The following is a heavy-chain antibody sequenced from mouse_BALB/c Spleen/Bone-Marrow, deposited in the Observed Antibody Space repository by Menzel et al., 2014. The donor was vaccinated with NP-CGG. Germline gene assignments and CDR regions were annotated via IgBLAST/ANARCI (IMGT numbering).Heavy chain of an antibody. V-gene: IGHV1S81*02. D-gene: IGHD2-1*01. Sequence: LQESGAELVKPGASVKLSCKASGYTFTSYYMFWVKQRPGHGLEWIGGINPSNGANNFNEKFKSKATLTVDKSSSTAYMQLSSLTSEDSAVYYCSRGGNFDVMDYWGQGTSVTVSS. J-gene: IGHJ4*01. CDR1: GYTFTSYY. CDR3: SRGGNFDVMDY. CDR2: INPSNGAN.